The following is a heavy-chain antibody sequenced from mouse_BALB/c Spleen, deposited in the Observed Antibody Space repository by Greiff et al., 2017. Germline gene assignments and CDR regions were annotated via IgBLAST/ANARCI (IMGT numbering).Heavy chain of an antibody. V-gene: IGHV1-47*01. CDR2: FHPYNDDT. J-gene: IGHJ1*01. Sequence: VQLKQSGAELVKPGASVKMSCKAFGYTFTTYPIEWMKQNHGKSLEWIGNFHPYNDDTKYNEKFKGKAKLTVEKSSSTVYLELSRLTSDDSAVYYCARAYGSSYDWYFDVWGAGTTVTVSS. CDR1: GYTFTTYP. D-gene: IGHD1-1*01. CDR3: ARAYGSSYDWYFDV.